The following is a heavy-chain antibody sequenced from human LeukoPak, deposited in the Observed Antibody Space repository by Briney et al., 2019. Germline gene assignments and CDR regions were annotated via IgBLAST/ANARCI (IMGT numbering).Heavy chain of an antibody. Sequence: SETLSLTCTVSGGSISSYYWSWIRQPPGKGLEWIGSVYYSGKTYYNPSLKSRVSISVDTSKNQFSLRLTSVTAVDTAVYYCAREASGGYDILNGYFNSGFDIWGQGTTVTASS. CDR3: AREASGGYDILNGYFNSGFDI. D-gene: IGHD3-9*01. J-gene: IGHJ3*02. CDR1: GGSISSYY. CDR2: VYYSGKT. V-gene: IGHV4-59*12.